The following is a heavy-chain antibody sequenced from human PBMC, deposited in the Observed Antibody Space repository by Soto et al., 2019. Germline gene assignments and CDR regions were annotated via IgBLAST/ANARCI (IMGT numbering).Heavy chain of an antibody. V-gene: IGHV4-34*01. Sequence: SDTLSHTCAVYGWTFIGYYWRWIRKPPGKGLEWIGEINHSGSTYYNPSLKSRVTISVDTSKIQFSLKLSSVTAADTAVYYCARSRTRTYYYGSGSYGNWFDPWGQG. CDR1: GWTFIGYY. CDR2: INHSGST. J-gene: IGHJ5*02. CDR3: ARSRTRTYYYGSGSYGNWFDP. D-gene: IGHD3-10*01.